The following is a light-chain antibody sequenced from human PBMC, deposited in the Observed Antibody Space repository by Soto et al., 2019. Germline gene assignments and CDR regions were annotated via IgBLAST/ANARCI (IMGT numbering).Light chain of an antibody. CDR2: GAS. J-gene: IGKJ1*01. V-gene: IGKV3-20*01. CDR3: QQYGRT. CDR1: QSVSSNY. Sequence: EIVLTQSPGTLSLSPGERANLSCRASQSVSSNYLAWYQQKPGQAPRLLIYGASSRATGIPDRFSGSGSGTDFTLTVSRLEPEDFAVYYCQQYGRTFGQGTKVDIK.